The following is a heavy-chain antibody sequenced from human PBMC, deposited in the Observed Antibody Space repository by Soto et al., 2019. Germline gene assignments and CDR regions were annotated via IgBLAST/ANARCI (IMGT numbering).Heavy chain of an antibody. D-gene: IGHD4-17*01. CDR3: ARDRGTVTESD. V-gene: IGHV3-21*01. CDR1: GFTFSSYS. Sequence: GGSLRLSCAASGFTFSSYSMNWVRRAPGKGLEWVSSISSSSSYIYYADSVKGRFTISRDNAKNSLYLQMNSLRAEDTAVYYCARDRGTVTESDWGQGTLVTVSS. J-gene: IGHJ4*02. CDR2: ISSSSSYI.